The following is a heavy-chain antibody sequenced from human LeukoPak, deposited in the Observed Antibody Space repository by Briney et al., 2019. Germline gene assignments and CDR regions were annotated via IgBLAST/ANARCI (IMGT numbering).Heavy chain of an antibody. CDR3: ARDRSGWTYYYYYMDV. J-gene: IGHJ6*03. CDR2: ISSSGSTI. CDR1: GFTFSSYE. V-gene: IGHV3-48*03. D-gene: IGHD6-19*01. Sequence: SGGSLRLSCAASGFTFSSYEMNWVRQAPGKGLEWVSYISSSGSTIYYADSVKGRFTISRDNAKNSLYLQMNSLRAEDTAVYYCARDRSGWTYYYYYMDVWGKGTTVTISS.